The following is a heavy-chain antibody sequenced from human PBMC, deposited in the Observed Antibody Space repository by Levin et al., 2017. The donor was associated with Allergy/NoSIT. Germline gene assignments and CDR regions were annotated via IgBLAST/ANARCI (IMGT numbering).Heavy chain of an antibody. Sequence: GESLKISCGASGFAFSAYAMHWVRQAPGKGLQWVAVISGSGGFTYYADSVKGRFTVSRDNSKNTVYLQLRSLRAEGTAVYFCAKVTSSSSNYFDYWGHGTLVTVSS. CDR3: AKVTSSSSNYFDY. J-gene: IGHJ4*01. V-gene: IGHV3-23*01. CDR2: ISGSGGFT. CDR1: GFAFSAYA. D-gene: IGHD6-13*01.